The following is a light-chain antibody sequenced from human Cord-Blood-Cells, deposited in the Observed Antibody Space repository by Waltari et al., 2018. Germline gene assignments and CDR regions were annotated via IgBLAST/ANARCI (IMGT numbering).Light chain of an antibody. J-gene: IGLJ1*01. V-gene: IGLV3-1*01. CDR2: QDS. CDR1: KLGDKY. Sequence: SYELTQPPSVSVSPGQTASIPCSGDKLGDKYACWYQQKPCQSPVLVIYQDSKRPSGIPERFSGSNSGNTATLTISGTQAMDEADYYCQAWDSSTNYVFGTGTKVTVL. CDR3: QAWDSSTNYV.